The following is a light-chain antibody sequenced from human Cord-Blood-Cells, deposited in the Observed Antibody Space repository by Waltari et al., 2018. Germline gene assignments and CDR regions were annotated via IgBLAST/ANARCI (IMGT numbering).Light chain of an antibody. CDR1: QSVSSSY. V-gene: IGKV3-20*01. CDR2: GAS. J-gene: IGKJ3*01. Sequence: EIVLTPSPGTLSLSQGERATLSCRASQSVSSSYLAWYQQKPGQAPRLLIYGASSRATGIPDRFSGSGSGTDFTLTISRLEPEDFAVYYCQQYGSSLFTFGPGTKVDIK. CDR3: QQYGSSLFT.